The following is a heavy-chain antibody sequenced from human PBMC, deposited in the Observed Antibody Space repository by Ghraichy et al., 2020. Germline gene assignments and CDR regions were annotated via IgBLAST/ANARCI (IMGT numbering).Heavy chain of an antibody. CDR3: ARGGGGVIVGIRDGMDV. V-gene: IGHV3-53*01. Sequence: GGSLRLSCAASGFTVSSNYMSWVRQAPGKGLEWVSVIYSGGSTYYADSVTGRFTVSRDNSKNTLYLQMNSLRAEDTAVYYCARGGGGVIVGIRDGMDVWGQGTTVTVSS. CDR2: IYSGGST. J-gene: IGHJ6*02. CDR1: GFTVSSNY. D-gene: IGHD3-16*02.